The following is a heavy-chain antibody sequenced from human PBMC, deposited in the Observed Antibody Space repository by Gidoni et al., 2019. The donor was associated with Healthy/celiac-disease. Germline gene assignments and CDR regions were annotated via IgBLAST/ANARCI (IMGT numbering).Heavy chain of an antibody. D-gene: IGHD2-2*01. CDR2: INHSGST. CDR3: ARAPYQLRFYYYYGMDV. J-gene: IGHJ6*02. CDR1: GGSFSGYY. Sequence: QVQLQQWGAGLLPPSEHLSLTCAVYGGSFSGYYWSWIRQPPGKGLEWIGEINHSGSTNYNPSLKSRVTISVDTSKNQFSLKLSSVTAADTAVYYCARAPYQLRFYYYYGMDVWGQGTTVTVSS. V-gene: IGHV4-34*01.